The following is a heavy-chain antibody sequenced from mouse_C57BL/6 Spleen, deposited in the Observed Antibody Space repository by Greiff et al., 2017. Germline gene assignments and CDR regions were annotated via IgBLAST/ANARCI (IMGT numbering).Heavy chain of an antibody. J-gene: IGHJ2*01. CDR3: AKNGDYDEGGYFDY. V-gene: IGHV2-5*01. Sequence: QVQLQQSGPGLVQPSQSLSITCTVSGFSLTSYGVPWVRQSPGKGLEWLGVIWRGGSTDYNAAFMSRLSITKDNSKGQVFFKMNSLQADDTSIYYCAKNGDYDEGGYFDYWGQGTTLTVSS. CDR1: GFSLTSYG. CDR2: IWRGGST. D-gene: IGHD2-4*01.